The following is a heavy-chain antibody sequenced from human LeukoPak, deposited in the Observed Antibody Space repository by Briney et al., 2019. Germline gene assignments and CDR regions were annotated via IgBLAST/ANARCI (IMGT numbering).Heavy chain of an antibody. CDR2: IIPIFGTA. J-gene: IGHJ4*02. CDR1: GGTFSSYA. Sequence: SVKVSCKASGGTFSSYAISWVRQAPGQGLEWMGGIIPIFGTANYAQKFQGRVTITTDESTSTAYMEPSSLRSEDTAVYYCARGARSTGGFDYWGQGTLVTVSS. V-gene: IGHV1-69*05. D-gene: IGHD4-23*01. CDR3: ARGARSTGGFDY.